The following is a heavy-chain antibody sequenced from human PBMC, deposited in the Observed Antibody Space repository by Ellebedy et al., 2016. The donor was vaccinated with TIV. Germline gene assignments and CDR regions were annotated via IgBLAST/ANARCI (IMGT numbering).Heavy chain of an antibody. J-gene: IGHJ5*02. D-gene: IGHD3-10*01. CDR3: ARAPNYSGSGSFYVES. CDR1: GYTFRSNG. CDR2: ISTYNGDT. Sequence: ASVKVSCKASGYTFRSNGLSWARQAPGQGLEWVGWISTYNGDTRYAQNLQGRVTLTTDTSTTTAYMELRSLISDDTAVYCCARAPNYSGSGSFYVESWGQGTLVTVSS. V-gene: IGHV1-18*01.